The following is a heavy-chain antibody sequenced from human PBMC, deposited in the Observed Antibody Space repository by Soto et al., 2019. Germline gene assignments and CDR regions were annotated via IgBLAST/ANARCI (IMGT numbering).Heavy chain of an antibody. J-gene: IGHJ4*02. V-gene: IGHV3-30*18. CDR1: GFTFSSYG. CDR2: ISYDGSNK. Sequence: VQLVESGGGVVQPGRSLRLSCAASGFTFSSYGMHWVRQAPGKGLEWVAVISYDGSNKYYADSVKGRFTISRDNSKNTLYLQMNSLRAEDTAVYYCAKDGAGYGALDYWGQGTLVTVSS. CDR3: AKDGAGYGALDY. D-gene: IGHD4-17*01.